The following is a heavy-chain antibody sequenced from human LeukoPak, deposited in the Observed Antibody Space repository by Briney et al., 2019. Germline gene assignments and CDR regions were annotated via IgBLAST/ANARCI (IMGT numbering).Heavy chain of an antibody. CDR3: ARGGVAAAGPFDY. J-gene: IGHJ4*02. Sequence: ASVKVSCKASGYTFTSYKINWVRQATGQGLEWMGWMNPNSGDTGYAQKFQGRVTMTRNTSISTAYMELSSLRSEDTAVYYCARGGVAAAGPFDYWGQGTLVTVSS. CDR2: MNPNSGDT. V-gene: IGHV1-8*01. CDR1: GYTFTSYK. D-gene: IGHD6-13*01.